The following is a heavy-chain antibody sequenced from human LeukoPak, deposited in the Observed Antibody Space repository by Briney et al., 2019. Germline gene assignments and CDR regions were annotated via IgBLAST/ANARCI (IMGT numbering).Heavy chain of an antibody. D-gene: IGHD3-3*01. CDR1: GGTFSSYA. CDR2: IIPIFGTA. V-gene: IGHV1-69*05. CDR3: ARGNYYAFWSGYTLDY. Sequence: AASVKVSCKASGGTFSSYAMSWVRQAPGQGLEWMGGIIPIFGTANYAQKFQGRVTITTDESTSTAYMELSSLRSEDTAVYYCARGNYYAFWSGYTLDYWGQGTLVTVSS. J-gene: IGHJ4*02.